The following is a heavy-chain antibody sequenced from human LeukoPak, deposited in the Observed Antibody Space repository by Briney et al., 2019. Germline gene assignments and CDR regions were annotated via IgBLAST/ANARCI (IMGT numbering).Heavy chain of an antibody. V-gene: IGHV4-39*01. J-gene: IGHJ4*02. CDR3: ARHGSSWYYFDY. Sequence: SETLSLTCTVSGGSISSSSYHWGWIRQPPGKGLEWIGSIYYSGSTYYNPSLKSRVTISVDTSKNQFSLKLSSVTAADTAVYYCARHGSSWYYFDYWGQGTLVTVSS. CDR1: GGSISSSSYH. D-gene: IGHD6-13*01. CDR2: IYYSGST.